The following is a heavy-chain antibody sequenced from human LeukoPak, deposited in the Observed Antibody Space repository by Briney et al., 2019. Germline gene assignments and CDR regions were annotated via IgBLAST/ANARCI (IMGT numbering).Heavy chain of an antibody. Sequence: GGSLRLSCAASGFTVSSNYMSWVRQAPGKGLEWVSVIYSGGSTYYADSVKGRFTISRDNSKNTLYLQMNSLRAEDTAVYYCARQNYYGSGSYYNDDWFDPWGQGTLVTVSS. J-gene: IGHJ5*02. CDR2: IYSGGST. CDR1: GFTVSSNY. CDR3: ARQNYYGSGSYYNDDWFDP. V-gene: IGHV3-53*01. D-gene: IGHD3-10*01.